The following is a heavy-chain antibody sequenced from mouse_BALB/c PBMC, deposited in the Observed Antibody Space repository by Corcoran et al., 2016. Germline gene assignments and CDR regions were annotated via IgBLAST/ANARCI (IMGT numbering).Heavy chain of an antibody. CDR3: ARSSGSTYAMDY. J-gene: IGHJ4*01. Sequence: QIQLVQAGPELKKPGETVKISCKASGYTFTNYGMNWVKQAPRKGLKWMGWINTYTGEPTYADDFKGRFAFTLETSARPAYLQINNPTNEDTAKYFCARSSGSTYAMDYWGQGTSVTVSS. CDR1: GYTFTNYG. V-gene: IGHV9-3-1*01. D-gene: IGHD1-1*01. CDR2: INTYTGEP.